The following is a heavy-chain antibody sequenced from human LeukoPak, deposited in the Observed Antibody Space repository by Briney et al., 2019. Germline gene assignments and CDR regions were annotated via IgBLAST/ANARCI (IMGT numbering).Heavy chain of an antibody. D-gene: IGHD2-21*02. Sequence: GGSLRLSCEASGFIFSAYEVNWVRRAPGKGLEWVSYISPSGSSVYYADSVKGRFTISRDDAKNSVYLQMNSLRAEDTALYYCARETSHCGGDCYDYWGQGALVTVSS. J-gene: IGHJ4*02. CDR2: ISPSGSSV. CDR3: ARETSHCGGDCYDY. CDR1: GFIFSAYE. V-gene: IGHV3-48*03.